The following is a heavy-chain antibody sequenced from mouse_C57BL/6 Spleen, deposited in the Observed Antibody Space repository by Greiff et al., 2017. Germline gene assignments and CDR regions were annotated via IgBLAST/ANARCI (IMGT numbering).Heavy chain of an antibody. J-gene: IGHJ4*01. D-gene: IGHD1-1*01. CDR2: ISDGGSYT. CDR3: ARGGTTVVEGIYAMDY. V-gene: IGHV5-4*01. CDR1: GFTFSSYA. Sequence: EVQGVESGGGLVKPGGSLKLSCAASGFTFSSYAMSWVRQTPEKRLEWVATISDGGSYTYYPDNVKGRFTISRDNAKNNLYLQMSHLKSEDTAMYYCARGGTTVVEGIYAMDYWGQGTSVTVSS.